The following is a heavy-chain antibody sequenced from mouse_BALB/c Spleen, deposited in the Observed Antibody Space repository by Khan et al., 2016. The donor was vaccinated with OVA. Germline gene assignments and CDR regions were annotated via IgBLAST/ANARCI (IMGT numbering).Heavy chain of an antibody. CDR2: IYPSDSYT. V-gene: IGHV1-69*02. D-gene: IGHD2-13*01. CDR3: TRGDPGNIEY. J-gene: IGHJ2*01. CDR1: GYTFTNYW. Sequence: QVQLQQSGAELVRPGASVKLSCKASGYTFTNYWINRVKQRPAQGLEWIGNIYPSDSYTNYNPKFKDKATLTVDKSSTTAYMQLSSPTSEDSAVYYCTRGDPGNIEYWGQGTTLTVSS.